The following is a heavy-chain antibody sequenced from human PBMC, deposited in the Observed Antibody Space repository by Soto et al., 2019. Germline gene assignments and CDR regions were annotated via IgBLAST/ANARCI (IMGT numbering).Heavy chain of an antibody. V-gene: IGHV3-48*02. Sequence: GSLRLSCAASGFSFSIYSMNWVRQAPGKGLEWVSYISSGSSTIHYAGSVRGRFTISRDDAKNSLYLQMNSLRDEDTAVYYCARFDDFWSGFNWFDPWGQGAPGTVSS. CDR3: ARFDDFWSGFNWFDP. D-gene: IGHD3-3*01. CDR2: ISSGSSTI. J-gene: IGHJ5*02. CDR1: GFSFSIYS.